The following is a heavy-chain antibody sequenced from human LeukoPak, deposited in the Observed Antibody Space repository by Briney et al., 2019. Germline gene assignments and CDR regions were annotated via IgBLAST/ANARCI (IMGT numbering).Heavy chain of an antibody. CDR3: ARVLASSTSYY. V-gene: IGHV1-69*04. CDR2: IIPILGIA. J-gene: IGHJ4*02. D-gene: IGHD2-2*01. Sequence: ASVKVSCKASGGTFSSYAISWVRQAPGQGLEWMGRIIPILGIANYAQKFQGRVTITADKSTSTAYMELSSLRSEDTAVYYCARVLASSTSYYWGQGTLVTVSS. CDR1: GGTFSSYA.